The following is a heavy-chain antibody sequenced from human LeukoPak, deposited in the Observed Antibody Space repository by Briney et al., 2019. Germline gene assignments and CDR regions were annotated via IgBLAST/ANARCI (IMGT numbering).Heavy chain of an antibody. CDR2: IRYDGSNK. Sequence: GGSLRLSCAASGFTFSSYGMHWVRQAPGKGLEWVAFIRYDGSNKYYADSVKGRSTISRDNSKNTLYLQMNSLRAEDTAVYYCARAITMIVVPLDYWGQGTLVTVSS. CDR3: ARAITMIVVPLDY. D-gene: IGHD3-22*01. V-gene: IGHV3-30*02. J-gene: IGHJ4*02. CDR1: GFTFSSYG.